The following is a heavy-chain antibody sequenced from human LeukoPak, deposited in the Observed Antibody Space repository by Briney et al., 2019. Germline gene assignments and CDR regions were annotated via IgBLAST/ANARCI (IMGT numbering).Heavy chain of an antibody. D-gene: IGHD4-11*01. CDR3: ASMISNGEEVADWFDP. CDR2: IIPIFGTA. CDR1: GGTFSSYA. Sequence: ASVKVSCKASGGTFSSYAISWVRQAPGQGLEWMGGIIPIFGTANYAQKFQGRVTITADESTSTAYMELSSLRSEDTAVYYCASMISNGEEVADWFDPWGQGTLVTVSS. J-gene: IGHJ5*02. V-gene: IGHV1-69*13.